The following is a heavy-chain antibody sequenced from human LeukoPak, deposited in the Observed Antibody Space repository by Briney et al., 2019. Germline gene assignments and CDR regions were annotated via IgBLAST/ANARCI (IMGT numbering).Heavy chain of an antibody. Sequence: SETLSLTCTVSGGSISSGGYYWSWIRQHPGKGLEWIGYIYYSGSTYYNPSLKSRVTISVDTSKNQFSLKLSSVTAADTAVYYCAREGSSWYEDWFDPWGQGTLVTVSS. CDR2: IYYSGST. CDR1: GGSISSGGYY. V-gene: IGHV4-31*03. CDR3: AREGSSWYEDWFDP. D-gene: IGHD6-13*01. J-gene: IGHJ5*02.